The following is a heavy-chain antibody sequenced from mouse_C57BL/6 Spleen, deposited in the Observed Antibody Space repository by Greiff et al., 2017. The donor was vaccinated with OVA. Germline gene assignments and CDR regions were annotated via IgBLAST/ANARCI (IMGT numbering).Heavy chain of an antibody. CDR2: ISYDGSN. CDR1: GYSITSGYY. Sequence: ESGPGLVKPSQSLSLTCSVTGYSITSGYYWNWIRQFPGNKLEWMGYISYDGSNNYNPSLKNRIPITRDTSKNQFFLKLNSVTTEDTATYYCAREYGSSYRGLFDYWGRGTTLTVSS. J-gene: IGHJ2*01. D-gene: IGHD1-1*01. V-gene: IGHV3-6*01. CDR3: AREYGSSYRGLFDY.